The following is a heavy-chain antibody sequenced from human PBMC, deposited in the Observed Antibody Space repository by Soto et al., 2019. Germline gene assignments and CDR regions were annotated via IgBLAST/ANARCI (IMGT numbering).Heavy chain of an antibody. CDR2: IYTSGST. J-gene: IGHJ3*02. CDR3: ARDSGLAYCGGDCYNDAFDI. CDR1: GGSISSYY. Sequence: QVQLQESGPGLVKPSETLSLTCTVSGGSISSYYWSWIRQAAGKGLEWIGRIYTSGSTNYNPSLKRRVTMSVDTSKNQFSLKLSSVTAADTAVYYCARDSGLAYCGGDCYNDAFDIWGQGTMVTVSS. V-gene: IGHV4-4*07. D-gene: IGHD2-21*02.